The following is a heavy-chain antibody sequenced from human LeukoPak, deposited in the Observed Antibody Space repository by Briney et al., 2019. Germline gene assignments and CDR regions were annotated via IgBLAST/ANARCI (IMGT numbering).Heavy chain of an antibody. J-gene: IGHJ6*03. V-gene: IGHV4-4*02. Sequence: SETLSLTCAVSGGSISSSNWWSWVRQPPGKGLEWIGEIYHSGSTNYNPSLKSRVTISVDTSKNQFSLKLSSVTAADTAVYYCARGRTYYDILTGYYNSRTSYYYYYMDVWGKGTTVTVSS. D-gene: IGHD3-9*01. CDR2: IYHSGST. CDR1: GGSISSSNW. CDR3: ARGRTYYDILTGYYNSRTSYYYYYMDV.